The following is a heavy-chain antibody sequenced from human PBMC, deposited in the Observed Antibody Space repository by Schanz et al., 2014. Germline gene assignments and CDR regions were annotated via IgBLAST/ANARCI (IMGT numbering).Heavy chain of an antibody. CDR1: GFIFSNSW. Sequence: EVQLVESGGGLVQPGGSLRLSCAASGFIFSNSWMSWVRQAPGKGLEWLANIKQDGSEKYYVDSVKGRFIITRDNAKNSLYLQTNRLTAEDAAVYDCARGVRIDSWGKGTLVTVSS. V-gene: IGHV3-7*01. CDR3: ARGVRIDS. D-gene: IGHD3-3*01. CDR2: IKQDGSEK. J-gene: IGHJ4*02.